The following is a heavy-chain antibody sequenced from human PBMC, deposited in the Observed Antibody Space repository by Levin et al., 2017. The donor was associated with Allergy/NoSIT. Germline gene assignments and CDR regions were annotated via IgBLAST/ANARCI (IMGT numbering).Heavy chain of an antibody. CDR3: TTGPSSSLGRTFDI. CDR2: VKSKRDGGTT. V-gene: IGHV3-15*01. Sequence: GESLKISCAASGFTFSNAWMSWVRQAPGKGLEWVGRVKSKRDGGTTDYAAPVKGRFTISRDESKTTLYLQMNSLKTEDTAVYYCTTGPSSSLGRTFDIWGQGTMVTVSS. CDR1: GFTFSNAW. D-gene: IGHD6-13*01. J-gene: IGHJ3*02.